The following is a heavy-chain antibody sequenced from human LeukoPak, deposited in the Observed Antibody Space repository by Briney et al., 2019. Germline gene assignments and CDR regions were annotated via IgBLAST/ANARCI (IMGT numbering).Heavy chain of an antibody. Sequence: GGSLRLSCAASGFTFNNYAMHWVRQAPGKGLEWLAVVTYAGSNQYYADSVKGRFTISRDNSKKTLYPEMNSLRAEDTAVYYCARVRDGYNFRGLDYWGQGTLVTVSS. CDR3: ARVRDGYNFRGLDY. J-gene: IGHJ4*02. V-gene: IGHV3-30-3*01. CDR1: GFTFNNYA. D-gene: IGHD5-24*01. CDR2: VTYAGSNQ.